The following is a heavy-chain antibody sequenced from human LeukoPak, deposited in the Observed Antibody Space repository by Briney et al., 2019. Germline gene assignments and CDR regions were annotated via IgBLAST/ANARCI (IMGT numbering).Heavy chain of an antibody. CDR1: GFTVSSNY. D-gene: IGHD6-13*01. V-gene: IGHV3-66*01. J-gene: IGHJ4*02. Sequence: AGGSLRLSCAASGFTVSSNYMSWVRQAPGKGLEWVSVIYSGGSTYYADSVKGRFTISRDNSKNTRYLQMNSLRAEDTAVYYCARDRGLYSSSWMGFDYWGQGTLVTVSS. CDR2: IYSGGST. CDR3: ARDRGLYSSSWMGFDY.